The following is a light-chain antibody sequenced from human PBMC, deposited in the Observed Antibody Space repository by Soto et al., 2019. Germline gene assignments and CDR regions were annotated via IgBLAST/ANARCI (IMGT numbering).Light chain of an antibody. CDR2: RNN. CDR1: SSNIGNNY. Sequence: QSVLTQPPSASGTPGQRVTICCSGSSSNIGNNYVYWYQMVPGTAPKLLIYRNNQRPSGVPDRFSGSTSGTSASLAISGLRSEDEADYYCAAWDDSLSGRGVFGGGTKLTVL. CDR3: AAWDDSLSGRGV. V-gene: IGLV1-47*01. J-gene: IGLJ2*01.